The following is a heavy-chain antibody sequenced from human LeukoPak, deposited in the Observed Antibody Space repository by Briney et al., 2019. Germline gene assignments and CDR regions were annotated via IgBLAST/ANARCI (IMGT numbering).Heavy chain of an antibody. J-gene: IGHJ6*03. CDR2: ISSSSSYI. Sequence: GGSLRLSCAASGFTFSSYTMNWVRQAPGKGLEWVSSISSSSSYIYYADSVEGRFTISRDNAKNSLYLQMNSLRAEDTAVYYCASSLVAGYYYYNYYYMDVWGKGTTVTVSS. CDR3: ASSLVAGYYYYNYYYMDV. D-gene: IGHD5-18*01. CDR1: GFTFSSYT. V-gene: IGHV3-21*01.